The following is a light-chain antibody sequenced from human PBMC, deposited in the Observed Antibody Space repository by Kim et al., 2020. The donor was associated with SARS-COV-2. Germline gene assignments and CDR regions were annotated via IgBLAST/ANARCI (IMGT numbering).Light chain of an antibody. V-gene: IGKV1-27*01. J-gene: IGKJ1*01. CDR2: AAS. CDR3: QQCKGAPWT. CDR1: QGISNY. Sequence: ASVGDRVTITCRASQGISNYLAWYRQKPGKVPKPLIYAASALRSGVPSRFSGSGSGTDFTLTITSLQPEDVAVYYCQQCKGAPWTFGHGTKVDIK.